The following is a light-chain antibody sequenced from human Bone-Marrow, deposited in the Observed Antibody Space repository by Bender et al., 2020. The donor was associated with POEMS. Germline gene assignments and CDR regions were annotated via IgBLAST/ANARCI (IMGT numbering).Light chain of an antibody. CDR1: SSDVGSYSL. Sequence: QSALTQPASVSGSPGQSIAISCTGTSSDVGSYSLVSWYQQHPGKAPKVMIYDVTKRPSGVPDRFSGSKSGTSASLAITGLQAEDEGDYYCQSYDNSLGGWVFGGGTKLTVL. CDR2: DVT. V-gene: IGLV2-14*02. CDR3: QSYDNSLGGWV. J-gene: IGLJ3*02.